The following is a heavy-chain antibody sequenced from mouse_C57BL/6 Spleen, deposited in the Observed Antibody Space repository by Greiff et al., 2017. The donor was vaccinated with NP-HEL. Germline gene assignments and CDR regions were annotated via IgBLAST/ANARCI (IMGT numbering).Heavy chain of an antibody. CDR1: GYTFTDYN. D-gene: IGHD1-1*01. CDR2: INPNNGGT. V-gene: IGHV1-18*01. J-gene: IGHJ4*01. Sequence: EVQLQQSGPELVKPGASVKIPCKASGYTFTDYNMDWVKQSHGKSLEWIGDINPNNGGTIYNQKFTGKATLTVDKSSSTAYMALRSLTSEDTAVDDCARSSYDDYYYAMDYWGQGTSVTVSA. CDR3: ARSSYDDYYYAMDY.